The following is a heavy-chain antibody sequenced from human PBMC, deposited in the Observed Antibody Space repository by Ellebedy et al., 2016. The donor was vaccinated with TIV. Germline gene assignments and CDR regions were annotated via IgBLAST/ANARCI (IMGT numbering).Heavy chain of an antibody. J-gene: IGHJ3*02. Sequence: MPSETLSLTCAVYGGSFSGYYWSWIRQPPGKGLEWIGEINQSGSTNYNPSLKGRVTISVDTSKNQLSLKLSSVTAADTAMYYCASGLGVRRMNAFDIWGQGTMVTVSS. D-gene: IGHD2-8*02. CDR3: ASGLGVRRMNAFDI. V-gene: IGHV4-34*01. CDR1: GGSFSGYY. CDR2: INQSGST.